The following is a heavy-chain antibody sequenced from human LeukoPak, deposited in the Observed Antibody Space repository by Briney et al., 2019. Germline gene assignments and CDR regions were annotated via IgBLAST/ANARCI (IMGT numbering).Heavy chain of an antibody. J-gene: IGHJ4*02. D-gene: IGHD3-10*01. CDR1: GGSISSYY. Sequence: SETLSLTCTVSGGSISSYYWSWIRQPPGKGLEWIGYIYYSGSTNYNPSLKSRVTISVDTSKNQFSLKLSSVSAADTAVYYCVRDRELTYWGQGILVTVSS. CDR2: IYYSGST. CDR3: VRDRELTY. V-gene: IGHV4-59*01.